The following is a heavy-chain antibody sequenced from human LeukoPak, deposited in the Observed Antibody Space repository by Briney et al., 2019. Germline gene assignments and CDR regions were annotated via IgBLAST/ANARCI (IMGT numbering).Heavy chain of an antibody. D-gene: IGHD3-3*01. V-gene: IGHV1-2*02. CDR1: GYTFSDYY. Sequence: ASVKVSCKASGYTFSDYYIHWERQAPGQGLEWMGWISPKSGGTNYAQNFQGRVTMTRDTSINTAYMELSRLRPDDTAVYYCARHNYDFDFDSWGQGALVTVSS. CDR2: ISPKSGGT. CDR3: ARHNYDFDFDS. J-gene: IGHJ4*02.